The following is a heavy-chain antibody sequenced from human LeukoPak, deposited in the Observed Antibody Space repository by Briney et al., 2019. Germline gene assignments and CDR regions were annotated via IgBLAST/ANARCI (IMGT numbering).Heavy chain of an antibody. CDR1: GYSFTGYW. J-gene: IGHJ4*02. V-gene: IGHV5-10-1*04. CDR3: ARWAAAAGGYFDY. Sequence: GESLKISRKGSGYSFTGYWISWVRQMPGKGLEWMGRIDPSDSYTNYSPSFQGQVTISADKSISTAYLQWSSLKASDTAMYYCARWAAAAGGYFDYWGRGTLVTVSS. D-gene: IGHD6-13*01. CDR2: IDPSDSYT.